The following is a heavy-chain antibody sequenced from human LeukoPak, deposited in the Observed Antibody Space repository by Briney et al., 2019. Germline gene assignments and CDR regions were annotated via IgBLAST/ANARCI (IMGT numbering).Heavy chain of an antibody. D-gene: IGHD3-22*01. V-gene: IGHV1-18*01. Sequence: ASVKVSCKASGYTFTSYGISWVRQAPGQGLEWMGWISAYNGNTNYAQKLQGRVTMTTDTSTSTAYMELRSLRSDDTAVYYCARVHAYYYDSSGYCLDYWGQGTLVTVSS. CDR1: GYTFTSYG. J-gene: IGHJ4*02. CDR2: ISAYNGNT. CDR3: ARVHAYYYDSSGYCLDY.